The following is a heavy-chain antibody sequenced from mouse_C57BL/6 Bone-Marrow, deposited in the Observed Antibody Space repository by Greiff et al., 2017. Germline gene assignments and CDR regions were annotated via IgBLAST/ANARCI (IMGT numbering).Heavy chain of an antibody. CDR3: ARRLDSTGYAWFAY. Sequence: DVKLQESGPELVKPGASVKIPCKASGYTFTDYNMDWVKQSHGKSLEWIGDINPNNGGTIYNQKFKGKATLTVDKSSSTAYMELRSLTSEDTAVYYCARRLDSTGYAWFAYWGQGTLVTVSA. CDR2: INPNNGGT. CDR1: GYTFTDYN. V-gene: IGHV1-18*01. D-gene: IGHD3-2*02. J-gene: IGHJ3*01.